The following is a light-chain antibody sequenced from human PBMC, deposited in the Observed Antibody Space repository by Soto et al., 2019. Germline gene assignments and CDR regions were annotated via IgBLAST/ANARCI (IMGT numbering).Light chain of an antibody. CDR1: SSDVGGYNY. Sequence: QSVLTQPASVSGSPRQSITISCTGSSSDVGGYNYVSWYQQHPGKAPQLMIYEVSNRPSGVSNRFSGSKSGNTASLTISGLQTEDEADYYCSSYTSTSSNFVFGGGTKVTVL. J-gene: IGLJ1*01. V-gene: IGLV2-14*01. CDR3: SSYTSTSSNFV. CDR2: EVS.